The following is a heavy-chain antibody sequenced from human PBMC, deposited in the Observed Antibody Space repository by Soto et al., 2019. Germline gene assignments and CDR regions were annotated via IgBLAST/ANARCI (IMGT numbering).Heavy chain of an antibody. CDR2: IWYDGSNK. D-gene: IGHD3-10*01. J-gene: IGHJ4*02. CDR3: ARDRQMTYYYGSGSSLDY. V-gene: IGHV3-33*01. Sequence: GGSLRLSCAASGFTFSSYGMHWVRQAPGKGLEWVAVIWYDGSNKYYADSVKGRFTISRDNSKNTLYLQMNSLRAEDTAVYYCARDRQMTYYYGSGSSLDYWGQGTLVTSPQ. CDR1: GFTFSSYG.